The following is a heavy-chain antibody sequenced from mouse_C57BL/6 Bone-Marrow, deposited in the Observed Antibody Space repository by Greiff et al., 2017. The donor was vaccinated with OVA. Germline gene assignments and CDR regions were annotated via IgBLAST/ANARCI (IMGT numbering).Heavy chain of an antibody. CDR1: GYTFTSYW. CDR2: IDPSDSYT. V-gene: IGHV1-69*01. D-gene: IGHD1-1*01. Sequence: QVQLQQPGAELVMPGASVKLSCKASGYTFTSYWMHWVKQRPGQGLEWIGEIDPSDSYTNYNQKFKGKSTLTVDKSSSTAYMQLSSLTSEDSAVYYCARSASSFPWFAYWGQGTLVTVSA. CDR3: ARSASSFPWFAY. J-gene: IGHJ3*01.